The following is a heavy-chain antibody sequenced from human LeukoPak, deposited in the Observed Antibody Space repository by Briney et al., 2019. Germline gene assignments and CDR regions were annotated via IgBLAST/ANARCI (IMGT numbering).Heavy chain of an antibody. V-gene: IGHV4-39*01. CDR3: ARGSVVVVVAEIDY. Sequence: SETLSLTCTVSGGSISSSSYYWGWIRQPPGKGLEWIGSIYYSGSTYYNPSLKSRVTISVDTSKNQFSLKLSSVTAADTAVYYCARGSVVVVVAEIDYWGQGTLVTVSS. D-gene: IGHD2-15*01. CDR2: IYYSGST. J-gene: IGHJ4*02. CDR1: GGSISSSSYY.